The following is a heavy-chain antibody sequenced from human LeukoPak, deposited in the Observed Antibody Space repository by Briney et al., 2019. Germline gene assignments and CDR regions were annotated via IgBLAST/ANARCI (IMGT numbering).Heavy chain of an antibody. CDR2: ISGSGSGT. V-gene: IGHV3-23*01. Sequence: GESLRLSCAASGFTFSSYAMSWVRQAPGKGLEWVSTISGSGSGTYYADSVKGRFTISRDNSKNTLYLQMNSLRAEDTAVYYCARGRLGYCSSTSCSPYFDYWGQGTLVTVSS. J-gene: IGHJ4*02. D-gene: IGHD2-2*01. CDR1: GFTFSSYA. CDR3: ARGRLGYCSSTSCSPYFDY.